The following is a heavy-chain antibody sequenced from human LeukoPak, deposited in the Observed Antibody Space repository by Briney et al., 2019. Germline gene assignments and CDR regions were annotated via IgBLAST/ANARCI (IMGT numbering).Heavy chain of an antibody. CDR3: ARDPPWVGAIFFDY. Sequence: SETLSPTCTVSGGSISSYYWSWIRQPPGKGLEWIGYIYYSGSTNYNPSLKSRVTISVDTSKNQFSLKLSSVTAADTAVYYCARDPPWVGAIFFDYWGQGTLVTVSS. J-gene: IGHJ4*02. V-gene: IGHV4-59*01. CDR1: GGSISSYY. CDR2: IYYSGST. D-gene: IGHD1-26*01.